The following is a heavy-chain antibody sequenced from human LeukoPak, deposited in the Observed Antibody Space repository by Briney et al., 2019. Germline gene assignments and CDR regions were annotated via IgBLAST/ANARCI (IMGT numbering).Heavy chain of an antibody. CDR3: ARDKVRGVQYYFDY. J-gene: IGHJ4*02. D-gene: IGHD3-10*01. CDR1: GYTFTSYD. V-gene: IGHV1-8*01. CDR2: MNPNSGNT. Sequence: ASVKVSCTASGYTFTSYDINWVRQATGQGLEWMGWMNPNSGNTGYAQKFQGRVTMTRNTSISTAYMELSSLRSEDTAVYYCARDKVRGVQYYFDYWGQGTLVTVSS.